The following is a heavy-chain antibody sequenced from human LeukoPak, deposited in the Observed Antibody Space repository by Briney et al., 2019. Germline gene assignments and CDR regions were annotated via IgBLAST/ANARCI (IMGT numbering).Heavy chain of an antibody. D-gene: IGHD3-22*01. CDR1: GFRFTNYW. Sequence: GESLKISCKASGFRFTNYWIGWVRQMPGKGLEWMGIIYPGDSDTRYSPSFQGQVTISADKSISTAYLQWSSLKASDTAMYYCARRLLGDSSGYRAFDIWGQGTMVTVSS. CDR2: IYPGDSDT. V-gene: IGHV5-51*01. CDR3: ARRLLGDSSGYRAFDI. J-gene: IGHJ3*02.